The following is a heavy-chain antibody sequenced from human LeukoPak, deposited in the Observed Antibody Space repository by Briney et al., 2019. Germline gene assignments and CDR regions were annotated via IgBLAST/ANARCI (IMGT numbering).Heavy chain of an antibody. Sequence: GSGPTLVKPTQTLMLTCTFSGFSLTTSGVAVGWIRQPPGKALEWLAVIYWDDDKRYSPSLKSRLTVSKDTSKNQVVLTMTSLDPEDTATYYCAHTTWGWSFDIWGQGTVVTVSS. D-gene: IGHD7-27*01. CDR3: AHTTWGWSFDI. J-gene: IGHJ3*02. CDR2: IYWDDDK. CDR1: GFSLTTSGVA. V-gene: IGHV2-5*02.